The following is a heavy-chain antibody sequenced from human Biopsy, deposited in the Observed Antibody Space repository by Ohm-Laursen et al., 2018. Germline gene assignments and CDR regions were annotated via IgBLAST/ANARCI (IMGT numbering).Heavy chain of an antibody. Sequence: GTLSLTCGVYGKTFSDYYWSWIRQPPGKGLEWIGQINQSGRTNYNPSLKNRVNISADKSNNQFSLKLTSVTSADTAVYFCGNEVHGRDYWGLGALVTVSS. V-gene: IGHV4-34*08. CDR3: GNEVHGRDY. D-gene: IGHD2-15*01. CDR1: GKTFSDYY. J-gene: IGHJ4*02. CDR2: INQSGRT.